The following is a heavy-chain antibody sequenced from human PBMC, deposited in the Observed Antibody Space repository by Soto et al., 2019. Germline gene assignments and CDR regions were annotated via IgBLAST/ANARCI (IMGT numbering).Heavy chain of an antibody. CDR2: IIPIFGTA. Sequence: QVQLVQSGAEVKKPGSSVKVSCKASGGTFSSYAISWVRQAPGQGLEWMGGIIPIFGTANYAQKFQGRVTITADKSTSTAYMELSSLRSEDTAVYYCARDCSGGSCYVYYYYYGMDVWGQGTTVTVSS. V-gene: IGHV1-69*06. CDR3: ARDCSGGSCYVYYYYYGMDV. D-gene: IGHD2-15*01. CDR1: GGTFSSYA. J-gene: IGHJ6*02.